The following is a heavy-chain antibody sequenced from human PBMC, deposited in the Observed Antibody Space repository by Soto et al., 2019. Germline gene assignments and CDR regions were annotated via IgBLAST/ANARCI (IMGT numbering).Heavy chain of an antibody. CDR3: ARLRLAPYNWFDP. CDR1: GYTFINYY. J-gene: IGHJ5*02. Sequence: VKVSCKASGYTFINYYIHWVRQAPGQGLEWMGVINPNGGSTVYAQKFQGRVTLTRDTSTSTVYVELSSLRSDDTAVYYCARLRLAPYNWFDPWGQGTLVTVSS. D-gene: IGHD3-3*02. CDR2: INPNGGST. V-gene: IGHV1-46*01.